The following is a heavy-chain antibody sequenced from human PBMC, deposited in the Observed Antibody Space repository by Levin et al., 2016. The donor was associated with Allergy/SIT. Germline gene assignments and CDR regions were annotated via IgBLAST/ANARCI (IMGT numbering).Heavy chain of an antibody. V-gene: IGHV1-46*01. Sequence: ASVKVSCKTSGYTFTSFSISWVRQAPGQGLEWMGVINPRTGTTTFPQKFQGRVTVTRDTSTSTVYMELSSLRSEDTAVYYCARASGDYVDFDYWGQGTLVTVSS. J-gene: IGHJ4*02. CDR3: ARASGDYVDFDY. CDR1: GYTFTSFS. D-gene: IGHD4-17*01. CDR2: INPRTGTT.